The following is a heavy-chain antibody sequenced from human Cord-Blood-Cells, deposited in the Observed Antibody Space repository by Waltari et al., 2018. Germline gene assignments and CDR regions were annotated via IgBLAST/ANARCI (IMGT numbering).Heavy chain of an antibody. J-gene: IGHJ4*02. V-gene: IGHV4-39*01. Sequence: QLQLQESGPGLLKPSATLSLTCTFSGGPISSSSYYWGLFRQPPGKGLEWIGSIYYSGSTYYNPSLKSRVTISVDTSKNQFSLKLSSVTAADTAVYYCARHRGYSSSWPLDYWGQGTLVTVSS. CDR3: ARHRGYSSSWPLDY. CDR1: GGPISSSSYY. CDR2: IYYSGST. D-gene: IGHD6-13*01.